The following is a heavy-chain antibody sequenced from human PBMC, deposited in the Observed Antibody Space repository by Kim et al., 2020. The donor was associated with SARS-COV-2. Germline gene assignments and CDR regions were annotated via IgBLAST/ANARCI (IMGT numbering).Heavy chain of an antibody. D-gene: IGHD4-17*01. CDR2: IWYDGSNK. V-gene: IGHV3-33*01. Sequence: GGSLRLSCAASGFTFSSYGMHWVRQAPGKGLEWVAVIWYDGSNKYYADSVKGRFTISRDNSKNTLYLQMNSLRAEDTAVYYCARDNQNYGDYGMDVWGQGTRSPSP. CDR1: GFTFSSYG. J-gene: IGHJ6*02. CDR3: ARDNQNYGDYGMDV.